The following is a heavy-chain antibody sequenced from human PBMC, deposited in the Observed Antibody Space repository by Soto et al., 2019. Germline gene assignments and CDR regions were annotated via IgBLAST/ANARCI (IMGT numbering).Heavy chain of an antibody. Sequence: QVQLQESGPGLVKPSQTLSLTCTVSGGSISSGGYYWSWIRQHPGKGLEWIGYIYYSGSTYYNPSLKSRVTISVDTSKNQFSLKLSSVTAADTAVYYCARGYCSGGSCYSRVGYYYYYMDVWGKGTTVTVSS. V-gene: IGHV4-31*03. CDR2: IYYSGST. D-gene: IGHD2-15*01. CDR1: GGSISSGGYY. CDR3: ARGYCSGGSCYSRVGYYYYYMDV. J-gene: IGHJ6*03.